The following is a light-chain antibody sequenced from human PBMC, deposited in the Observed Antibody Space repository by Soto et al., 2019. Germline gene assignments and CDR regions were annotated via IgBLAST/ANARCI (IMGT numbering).Light chain of an antibody. Sequence: QLVLTQPPSVSGAPGQRVTISCTGSRSNIGAGYDVHWYQQLPGTAPKLLIFDNTNRPSGVPDRFSGSKSGTSASLAITGLQAEDEADYYCQSYDSSLSGFVVFGGGTKVTVL. CDR3: QSYDSSLSGFVV. CDR1: RSNIGAGYD. CDR2: DNT. J-gene: IGLJ2*01. V-gene: IGLV1-40*01.